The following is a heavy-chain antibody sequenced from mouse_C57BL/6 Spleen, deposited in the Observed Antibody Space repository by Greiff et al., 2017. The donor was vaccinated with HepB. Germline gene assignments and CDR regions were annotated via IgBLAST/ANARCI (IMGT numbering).Heavy chain of an antibody. D-gene: IGHD1-1*01. CDR2: IYPSDSET. CDR1: GYTFTSYW. Sequence: QVQLQQPGAELVRPGSSVKLSCKASGYTFTSYWMDWVKQRPGQGLEWIGNIYPSDSETHYNQKFKDKATLTVDKSSSTAYMQLSSLTSEDAAVYYCARSPLLRYPWDFDVWGTGTTVTVSS. J-gene: IGHJ1*03. V-gene: IGHV1-61*01. CDR3: ARSPLLRYPWDFDV.